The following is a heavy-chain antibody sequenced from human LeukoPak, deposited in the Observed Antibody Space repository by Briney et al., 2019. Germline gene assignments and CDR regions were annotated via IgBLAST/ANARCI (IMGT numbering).Heavy chain of an antibody. Sequence: KTSETLSLTCTVSGGSISSYYWSWIRQPPGKGLEWIGYIYYSGSTNYNPSLKSRVTISVDTSKNQFSLKLSSVTAADTAVYYCARVGAPYDILTGSGAFDIWGQGTMVTVSS. V-gene: IGHV4-59*12. D-gene: IGHD3-9*01. J-gene: IGHJ3*02. CDR1: GGSISSYY. CDR2: IYYSGST. CDR3: ARVGAPYDILTGSGAFDI.